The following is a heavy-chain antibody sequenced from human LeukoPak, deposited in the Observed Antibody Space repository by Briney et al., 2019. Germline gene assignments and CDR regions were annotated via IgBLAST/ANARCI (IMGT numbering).Heavy chain of an antibody. J-gene: IGHJ4*02. CDR3: AKGGGFCDY. Sequence: GGSLRLSCAASGFTFSKYWMSWVRQAPGKGLEWVANIKQDGSEKYYVDSVKGRFTIYRDNAKNSLYLQMNSLRVEDTAVYYCAKGGGFCDYWGQGTLVTVSS. V-gene: IGHV3-7*01. CDR2: IKQDGSEK. CDR1: GFTFSKYW. D-gene: IGHD2-15*01.